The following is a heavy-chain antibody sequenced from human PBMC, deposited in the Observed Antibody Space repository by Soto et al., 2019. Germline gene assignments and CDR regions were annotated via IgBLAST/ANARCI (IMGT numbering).Heavy chain of an antibody. J-gene: IGHJ5*02. V-gene: IGHV3-30*18. CDR1: GFTFSSHG. D-gene: IGHD3-9*01. CDR3: AKGGKYYDILTGP. Sequence: GGSLRLSCAASGFTFSSHGMHWVRQAPGKGLEWVAVISYDGSNKYYADSVKGRFTISRDNSKNTLYLQMNSPRAEDTAVYYCAKGGKYYDILTGPWGQGTLVTVSS. CDR2: ISYDGSNK.